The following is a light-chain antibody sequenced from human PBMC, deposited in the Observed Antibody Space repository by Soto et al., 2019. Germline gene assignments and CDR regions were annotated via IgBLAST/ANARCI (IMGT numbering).Light chain of an antibody. J-gene: IGLJ3*02. CDR2: DVS. CDR1: SSDVGTYNY. V-gene: IGLV2-14*01. CDR3: SSYTTSNTQV. Sequence: QSVLTKPASVSGSPGQSITISCTGTSSDVGTYNYVSWYQHRPGKAPKLMIYDVSYRPSGVSNRFSGSKSANTASLTISGLQAEDEADYYCSSYTTSNTQVFGGGTQLTVL.